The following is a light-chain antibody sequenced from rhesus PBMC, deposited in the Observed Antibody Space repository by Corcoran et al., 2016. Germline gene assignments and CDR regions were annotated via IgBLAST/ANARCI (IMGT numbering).Light chain of an antibody. Sequence: DIQMTQSPSSLSASVGDTVTITCRASQSFSSSLAWYQQKPGNTPKLLIYSASSLQSGVPSRFSGSKSGTDFTLTISSLQPEDIASYYCQQYYSYPWTFGQGTKVEIK. CDR1: QSFSSS. V-gene: IGKV1-46*01. CDR3: QQYYSYPWT. J-gene: IGKJ1*01. CDR2: SAS.